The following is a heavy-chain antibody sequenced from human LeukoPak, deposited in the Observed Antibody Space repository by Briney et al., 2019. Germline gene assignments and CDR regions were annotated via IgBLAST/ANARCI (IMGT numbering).Heavy chain of an antibody. CDR1: GGSISSSSYY. V-gene: IGHV4-39*01. J-gene: IGHJ4*02. CDR3: ASLRERSYYARGFDY. Sequence: SETLSLTCTVSGGSISSSSYYWGWIRQPPGKGLKWIGSFYYSGSTYYNPSLKNRGTLPVDTPRNEFSLKLSSVPAADTAGYHCASLRERSYYARGFDYWGRGTRVSVCS. CDR2: FYYSGST. D-gene: IGHD1-26*01.